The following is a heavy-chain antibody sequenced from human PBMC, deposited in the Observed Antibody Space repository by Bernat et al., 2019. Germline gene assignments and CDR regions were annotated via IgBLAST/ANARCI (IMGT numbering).Heavy chain of an antibody. D-gene: IGHD3-10*01. Sequence: QVQLVQSGAEVKKPGASVKVSCKASGYTFTSYAMHWVRQAPGQRLEWMGWINAGNGNTKYSQKFQGRVTITRDTSASTAYMELSSLRSEDTAVYYCARDLGSSLWFGEEHPAFDIWGQGTMVTVSS. CDR2: INAGNGNT. CDR1: GYTFTSYA. J-gene: IGHJ3*02. CDR3: ARDLGSSLWFGEEHPAFDI. V-gene: IGHV1-3*01.